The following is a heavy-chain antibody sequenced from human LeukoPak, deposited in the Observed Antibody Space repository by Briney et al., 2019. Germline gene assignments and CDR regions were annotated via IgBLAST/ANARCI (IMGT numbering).Heavy chain of an antibody. V-gene: IGHV3-23*01. Sequence: PGGSLRLSCAASGFTFSSYAMSWVRQAPGKGLEWVSAISGSGGSTYYADSVKGRFTISRDNSKNTLYLQMNSLRAEDTTVYWCAKDPINWGSIYFDCWGQGTLVTVSS. CDR3: AKDPINWGSIYFDC. D-gene: IGHD7-27*01. CDR1: GFTFSSYA. CDR2: ISGSGGST. J-gene: IGHJ4*02.